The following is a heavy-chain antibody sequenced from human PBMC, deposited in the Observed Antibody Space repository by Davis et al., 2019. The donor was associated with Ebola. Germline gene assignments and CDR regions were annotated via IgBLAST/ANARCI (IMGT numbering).Heavy chain of an antibody. D-gene: IGHD1-26*01. CDR3: ATAAGELLDYFDS. J-gene: IGHJ4*02. CDR2: FDPEDGEK. CDR1: GYSLTDLP. Sequence: ASVKVSCKLSGYSLTDLPMHWVRQAPGRGLEWMGGFDPEDGEKMYAQKFQGRVTMTDDTSADTTYMELSSLRSDDTAVYYCATAAGELLDYFDSWGQGTLVTVSS. V-gene: IGHV1-24*01.